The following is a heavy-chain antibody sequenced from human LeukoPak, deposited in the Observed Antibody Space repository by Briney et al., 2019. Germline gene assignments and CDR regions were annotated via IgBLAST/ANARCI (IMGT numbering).Heavy chain of an antibody. J-gene: IGHJ4*02. CDR2: ISYDGSNK. V-gene: IGHV3-30*03. CDR1: GFTFSSYG. CDR3: ARDLEAAAGTSDGCFDY. Sequence: GGSLRLSCAASGFTFSSYGMHWVHQAPGKGLEWVAVISYDGSNKYYADSVKGRFTISRDNSKNTLYLQMNSLRAEDTAVYYCARDLEAAAGTSDGCFDYWGQGTLVTVSS. D-gene: IGHD6-13*01.